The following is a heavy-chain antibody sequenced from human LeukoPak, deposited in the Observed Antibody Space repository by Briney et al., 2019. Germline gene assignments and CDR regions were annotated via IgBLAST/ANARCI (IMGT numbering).Heavy chain of an antibody. J-gene: IGHJ4*02. V-gene: IGHV3-30*02. Sequence: TGGSVRLVCAASGLTFSSYGMHWARQAPGEGREWVAFIGYDGSNTYYADSVKGGFTISTDNSKNTLYLQMNSVRAEDTAVYYGARGVAGIDYWGQGTLVTVSS. D-gene: IGHD6-19*01. CDR2: IGYDGSNT. CDR3: ARGVAGIDY. CDR1: GLTFSSYG.